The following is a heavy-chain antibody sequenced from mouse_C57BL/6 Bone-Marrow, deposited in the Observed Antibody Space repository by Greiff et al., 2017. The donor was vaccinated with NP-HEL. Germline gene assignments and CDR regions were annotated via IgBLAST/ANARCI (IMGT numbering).Heavy chain of an antibody. D-gene: IGHD2-3*01. Sequence: QVQLKESGPGILQSSQTLSLTCSFSGFSLSTSGMGVSWIRQPSGKGLEWLAHIYWDDDKRYNPSLKSRLTLSKDTSRNQVFLKITSVDTADTATYYCARRRDDDGYTWFAYWGQGTLVTVSA. CDR2: IYWDDDK. J-gene: IGHJ3*01. CDR3: ARRRDDDGYTWFAY. V-gene: IGHV8-12*01. CDR1: GFSLSTSGMG.